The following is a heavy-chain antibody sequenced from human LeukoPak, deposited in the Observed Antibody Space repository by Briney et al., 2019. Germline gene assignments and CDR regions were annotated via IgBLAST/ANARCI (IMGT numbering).Heavy chain of an antibody. V-gene: IGHV1-69*13. CDR2: IIPIFGTA. D-gene: IGHD3-3*01. CDR3: ARDPPKRYDFWSGSPPDYYYYYGMDV. Sequence: SVKVSCKASGGTFSSYAISWVRQAPGQGLEWMGGIIPIFGTANYAQKFQGRVTIIADESTSTAYMELSSLRSEDTAVYYCARDPPKRYDFWSGSPPDYYYYYGMDVWGQGTTVTVSS. J-gene: IGHJ6*02. CDR1: GGTFSSYA.